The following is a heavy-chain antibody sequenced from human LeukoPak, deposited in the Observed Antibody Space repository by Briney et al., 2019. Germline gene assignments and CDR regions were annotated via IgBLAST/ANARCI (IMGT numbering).Heavy chain of an antibody. D-gene: IGHD4-11*01. CDR2: ISSSSSYI. J-gene: IGHJ2*01. Sequence: PGGSLRLSCAASGFTFSSYSMNWVRQAPGKGLEWVSSISSSSSYIYYADSVKGRFTISRDNAKNSLYLQMNSLRAEDTAVYYCARDKGGRDYKNFHWYFDLWGRGTLVTVSS. V-gene: IGHV3-21*01. CDR1: GFTFSSYS. CDR3: ARDKGGRDYKNFHWYFDL.